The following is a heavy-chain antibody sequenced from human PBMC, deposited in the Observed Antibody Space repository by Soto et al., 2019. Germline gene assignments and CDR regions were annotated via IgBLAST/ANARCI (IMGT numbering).Heavy chain of an antibody. CDR3: AKARAQYYDFWSGYPVDY. Sequence: GCLRLSFTAPELTVHSKYMSWVRQAPGKGLEWVSAISGSGGSTYYADSVKGRFTISRDNSKNTLYLQMNSLRAEDTAVYYCAKARAQYYDFWSGYPVDYWGQGT. CDR1: ELTVHSKY. J-gene: IGHJ4*02. D-gene: IGHD3-3*01. CDR2: ISGSGGST. V-gene: IGHV3-23*01.